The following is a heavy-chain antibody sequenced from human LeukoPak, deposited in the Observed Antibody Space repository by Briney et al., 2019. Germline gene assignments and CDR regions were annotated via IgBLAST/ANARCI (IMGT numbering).Heavy chain of an antibody. D-gene: IGHD6-6*01. CDR3: AGGGEAARSLAY. Sequence: GGPLGPSFPAPAVISNYMTWVRRAPGKGLEGVSVIYNGGTTYYADSVKGRFTISRDNSKSTLFVYLQMNSLRTDDTALYYCAGGGEAARSLAYWGQGALVTVSS. CDR2: IYNGGTT. J-gene: IGHJ4*02. CDR1: AVISNY. V-gene: IGHV3-66*02.